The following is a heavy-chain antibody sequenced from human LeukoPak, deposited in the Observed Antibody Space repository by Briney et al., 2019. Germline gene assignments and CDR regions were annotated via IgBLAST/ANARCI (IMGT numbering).Heavy chain of an antibody. D-gene: IGHD6-13*01. Sequence: SETLSLTCTVSGGSISSSSYYWGWIRQPPGKGLEWIGSIYYSGSTYYNPSLKSGVTISVDTSKNQFSLKLSSVTAADTAVYYCARGSDSSSWYDYYYYYYMDVWGKGTTVTVSS. J-gene: IGHJ6*03. CDR1: GGSISSSSYY. V-gene: IGHV4-39*01. CDR2: IYYSGST. CDR3: ARGSDSSSWYDYYYYYYMDV.